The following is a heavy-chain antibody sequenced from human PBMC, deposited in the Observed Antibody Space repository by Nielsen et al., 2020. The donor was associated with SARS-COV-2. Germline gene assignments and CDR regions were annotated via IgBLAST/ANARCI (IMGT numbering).Heavy chain of an antibody. D-gene: IGHD6-6*01. J-gene: IGHJ6*03. Sequence: GESLKISCAASGFTFSSYPFHWVRQAPGKGLEWVAVISYHGKNKFYADSVKGRLTISRDSSKNTLYLQMNSLRAEDTALYHCASAHSSSWYYYMDVWGKGTTVTVSS. CDR3: ASAHSSSWYYYMDV. V-gene: IGHV3-30*04. CDR2: ISYHGKNK. CDR1: GFTFSSYP.